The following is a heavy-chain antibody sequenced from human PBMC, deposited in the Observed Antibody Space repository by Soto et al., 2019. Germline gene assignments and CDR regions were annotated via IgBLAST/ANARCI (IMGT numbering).Heavy chain of an antibody. CDR1: GFTFDYYD. Sequence: GGSLRLSCAASGFTFDYYDMNWVRQFPGKGLEWVSGINWNSGSIGYGDSVKGRFAISRDNAKNSLHLQMTSLSAEDTAFYYCVKDESIIWYSGDIRHWGQVTLVTVSS. V-gene: IGHV3-9*01. CDR3: VKDESIIWYSGDIRH. J-gene: IGHJ1*01. D-gene: IGHD6-13*01. CDR2: INWNSGSI.